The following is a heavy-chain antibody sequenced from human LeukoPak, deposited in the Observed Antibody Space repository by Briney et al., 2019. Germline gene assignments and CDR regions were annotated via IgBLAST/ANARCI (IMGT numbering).Heavy chain of an antibody. CDR2: INHNGGTT. Sequence: GGSLRLSCAASGFTFSTYPMHWVRQAPGKGLEYVSGINHNGGTTYYANSVKGRFTISRDNSKNTLYLQMGSLRAEDMAVYYCARDAIAYGSGSYADYWGQGTLVTVSS. CDR1: GFTFSTYP. D-gene: IGHD3-10*01. V-gene: IGHV3-64*01. CDR3: ARDAIAYGSGSYADY. J-gene: IGHJ4*02.